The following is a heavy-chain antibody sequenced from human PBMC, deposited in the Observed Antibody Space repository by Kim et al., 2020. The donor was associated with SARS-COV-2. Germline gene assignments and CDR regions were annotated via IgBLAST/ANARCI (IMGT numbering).Heavy chain of an antibody. V-gene: IGHV3-33*01. CDR2: IWYDGSNT. J-gene: IGHJ4*02. Sequence: GGSLRLSCVASGFSFRSYCMHWVRQAPGKGLEWVAIIWYDGSNTYYADSVKGRFTISRDNSKDTLYLQMNSLRAEDTAIYYCARDTSSWYYFDYWCQGTLVAVSS. D-gene: IGHD6-13*01. CDR3: ARDTSSWYYFDY. CDR1: GFSFRSYC.